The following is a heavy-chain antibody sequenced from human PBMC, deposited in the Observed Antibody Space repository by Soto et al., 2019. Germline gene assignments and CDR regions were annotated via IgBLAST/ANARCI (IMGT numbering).Heavy chain of an antibody. Sequence: EVQLVESGGGLVQPGESLRLSCTASGITFSSYSMNWVRQAPGKGLERLSYISSSKTTYADSVKGRFTISRDNAKNSVYLQMNSLRDEDTAVYYCVGDQDVHTPMVHGNYWGRGTRVTVSS. D-gene: IGHD5-18*01. V-gene: IGHV3-48*02. CDR2: ISSSKTT. J-gene: IGHJ4*02. CDR3: VGDQDVHTPMVHGNY. CDR1: GITFSSYS.